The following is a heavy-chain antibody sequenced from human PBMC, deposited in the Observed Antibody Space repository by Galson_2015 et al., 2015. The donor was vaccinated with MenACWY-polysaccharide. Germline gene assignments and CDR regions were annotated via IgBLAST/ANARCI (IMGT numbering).Heavy chain of an antibody. J-gene: IGHJ4*02. D-gene: IGHD3-10*01. CDR2: ISGSGLNT. CDR1: GFTFSSYA. CDR3: AKQIDEYYGSGNYYPPWDY. Sequence: SLRLSCAASGFTFSSYAMSWVRQAPGKGLEWVSTISGSGLNTYYADSVKGRFTMSRDNSKNTLYMQMNSLRAEDTAVYYCAKQIDEYYGSGNYYPPWDYWVQGTLVTVSS. V-gene: IGHV3-23*01.